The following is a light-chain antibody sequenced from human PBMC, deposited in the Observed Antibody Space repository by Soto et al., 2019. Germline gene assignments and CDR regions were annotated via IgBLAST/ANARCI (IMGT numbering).Light chain of an antibody. J-gene: IGKJ3*01. V-gene: IGKV3-20*01. CDR3: QQYGSSQFT. CDR2: GTS. Sequence: EIVLTQSPGTLSLSPGERATLSCRASQSVSNSYLAWYQQRPGQAPRLLIYGTSSRATGIPDRFSGSGSGTDFTLTISRLEPEDFAVYYCQQYGSSQFTFGPGTKVDIK. CDR1: QSVSNSY.